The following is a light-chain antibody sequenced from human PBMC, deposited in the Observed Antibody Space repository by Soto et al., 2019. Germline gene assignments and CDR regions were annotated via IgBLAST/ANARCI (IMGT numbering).Light chain of an antibody. CDR1: SSDVGSYNR. Sequence: QSALNQPPSVSGSPGQSVTISFTGTSSDVGSYNRVSWYQQPPGTAPKVIIYEVSNRPSGVPDRFSGSKSGNTASLTISGLQPEDEADYYCYSFTSSNTYVFGTGTKVTVL. V-gene: IGLV2-18*02. J-gene: IGLJ1*01. CDR3: YSFTSSNTYV. CDR2: EVS.